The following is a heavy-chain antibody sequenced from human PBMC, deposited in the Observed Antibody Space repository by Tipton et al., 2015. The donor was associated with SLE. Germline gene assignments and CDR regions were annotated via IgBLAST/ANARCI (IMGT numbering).Heavy chain of an antibody. CDR2: IDPSDSDT. V-gene: IGHV5-51*03. D-gene: IGHD3-10*01. CDR1: GYSFTNSW. Sequence: QSGPEVKKPGEALQISCKTSGYSFTNSWIVWFRHMPGKGLECMGMIDPSDSDTRYNPSFQGRVSMSIDRSTTTAYLQWRSLKASDTAMYFCARRWVQTVFDYWGQGTLVTVSS. CDR3: ARRWVQTVFDY. J-gene: IGHJ4*02.